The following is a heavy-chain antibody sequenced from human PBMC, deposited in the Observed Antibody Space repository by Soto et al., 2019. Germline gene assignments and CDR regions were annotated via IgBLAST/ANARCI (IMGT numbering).Heavy chain of an antibody. D-gene: IGHD3-9*01. CDR3: ARDYYAHLTGYYFDH. CDR2: INSDGSKM. V-gene: IGHV3-74*01. J-gene: IGHJ4*02. CDR1: GFSFSSYS. Sequence: EVQLVESGGGLVQPGGSLRLSCADSGFSFSSYSMHWVRQAPREGLVWVSRINSDGSKMVYADSVKGRFTISRDNAKNTLYLEMSGLGAEDTAVYYCARDYYAHLTGYYFDHWGQGALVTVSS.